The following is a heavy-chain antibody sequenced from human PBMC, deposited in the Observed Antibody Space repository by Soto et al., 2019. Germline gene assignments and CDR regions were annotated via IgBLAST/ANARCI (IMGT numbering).Heavy chain of an antibody. Sequence: QITLKESGPPLVKPPQTLTLTCTFSGFSLSTSGVGVGWIRQPPGKALEWLALIYWDDVKRYSPSLKSRRTSTKDTPKYQVVLTMTNMDPVDTATYYCAHWGPYDFGSGYLSPDYWGQGTLVTVSS. V-gene: IGHV2-5*02. D-gene: IGHD3-3*01. CDR2: IYWDDVK. CDR1: GFSLSTSGVG. J-gene: IGHJ4*02. CDR3: AHWGPYDFGSGYLSPDY.